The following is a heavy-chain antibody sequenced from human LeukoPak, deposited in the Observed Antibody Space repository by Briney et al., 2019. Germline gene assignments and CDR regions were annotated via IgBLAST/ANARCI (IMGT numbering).Heavy chain of an antibody. Sequence: GGSLRLSCAASGFTFSSHAMSWVRQAPGKGLEWVSGISGSGDSTYYADSVKGRFTISRDNSKNTLYLQMNSLRAEDTAVYYCAKESIRWQPQSDYFDYWGQGTRVTVSS. J-gene: IGHJ4*02. CDR2: ISGSGDST. D-gene: IGHD4-23*01. CDR1: GFTFSSHA. V-gene: IGHV3-23*01. CDR3: AKESIRWQPQSDYFDY.